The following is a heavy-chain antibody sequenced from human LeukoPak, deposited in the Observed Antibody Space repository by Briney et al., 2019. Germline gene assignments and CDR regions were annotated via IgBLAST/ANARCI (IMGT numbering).Heavy chain of an antibody. J-gene: IGHJ3*02. Sequence: SVKVSCKASGFTFTSSAVQWVRQARGQRLEWIGWIVVGSGNTNYAQKFQGRVTITADESTSTAYMELSSLRSEDTAVYYCARPQYYYDSSGQLGPHDAFDIWGQGTMVTVSS. V-gene: IGHV1-58*01. D-gene: IGHD3-22*01. CDR1: GFTFTSSA. CDR3: ARPQYYYDSSGQLGPHDAFDI. CDR2: IVVGSGNT.